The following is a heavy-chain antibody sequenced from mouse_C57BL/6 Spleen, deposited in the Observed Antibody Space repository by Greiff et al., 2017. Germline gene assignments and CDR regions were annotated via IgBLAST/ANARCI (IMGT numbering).Heavy chain of an antibody. CDR2: INPNNGGT. D-gene: IGHD1-1*01. Sequence: EVQLQQSGPELVKPGASVKISCKASGYTFTDYYMNWVKQSHGKSLEWIGDINPNNGGTSYNQKFKGKDTLTVDKSSSTAYMELRSLTSEDSAVYYCAREMKTTEGAMVYWGQGTSVTVSS. CDR1: GYTFTDYY. CDR3: AREMKTTEGAMVY. V-gene: IGHV1-26*01. J-gene: IGHJ4*01.